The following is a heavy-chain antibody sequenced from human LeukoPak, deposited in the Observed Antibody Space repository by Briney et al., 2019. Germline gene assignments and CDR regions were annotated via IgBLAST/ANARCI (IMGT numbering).Heavy chain of an antibody. J-gene: IGHJ1*01. CDR3: AKDRASATYEYFQY. CDR2: ISGGSRYT. CDR1: GFTFSDYY. V-gene: IGHV3-11*05. Sequence: GGSLRLSCAASGFTFSDYYMSWIRQAPGKGLERVSYISGGSRYTNYADSVKGRFTISRDNAKNSLYLQMNSLRAEDTAVYYCAKDRASATYEYFQYWGQGTQVTVSS. D-gene: IGHD3-10*01.